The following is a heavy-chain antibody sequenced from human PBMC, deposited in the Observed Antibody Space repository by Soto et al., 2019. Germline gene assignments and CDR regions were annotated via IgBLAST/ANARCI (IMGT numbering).Heavy chain of an antibody. Sequence: SVKVSCKASGFTFTSSAVQWVRQARGQRLEWMGWIVVGSGNTNYAQKFQERVTITRDMSTSTAYMELSSLRSEDTAVYYCAAILGYCSGGSCYNWFDPWGQGTLVTVSS. V-gene: IGHV1-58*01. CDR2: IVVGSGNT. CDR1: GFTFTSSA. CDR3: AAILGYCSGGSCYNWFDP. D-gene: IGHD2-15*01. J-gene: IGHJ5*02.